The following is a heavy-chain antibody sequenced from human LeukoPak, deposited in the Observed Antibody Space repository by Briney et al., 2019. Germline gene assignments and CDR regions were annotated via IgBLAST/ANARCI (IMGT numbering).Heavy chain of an antibody. D-gene: IGHD2-8*01. CDR1: GGSINSYY. CDR2: IYSSGST. J-gene: IGHJ5*02. Sequence: PSETLSLTCTVSGGSINSYYWSWIRQPAGKGLEWIGRIYSSGSTNYNPSLKGRVSMSADTSKNQFSLRLSSVTAADTAVYYCASSPYCTNGLCYQRNWFDPWGRGTLVTVSS. CDR3: ASSPYCTNGLCYQRNWFDP. V-gene: IGHV4-4*07.